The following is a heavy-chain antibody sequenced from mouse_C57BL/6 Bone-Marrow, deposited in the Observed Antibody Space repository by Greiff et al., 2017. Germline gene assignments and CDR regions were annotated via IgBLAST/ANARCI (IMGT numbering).Heavy chain of an antibody. D-gene: IGHD2-14*01. Sequence: QVQLQQSGPGLVQPSQSLSITCTVSGFSLTSYGVHWVRQSPGKGLEWLGVIWSGGNTDYNAAFISRLSIRKDNSKSQVFSKMNSLQADDTAIYYCARTGGTGDAMDYWGQGTSVTVSS. J-gene: IGHJ4*01. CDR2: IWSGGNT. V-gene: IGHV2-2*01. CDR1: GFSLTSYG. CDR3: ARTGGTGDAMDY.